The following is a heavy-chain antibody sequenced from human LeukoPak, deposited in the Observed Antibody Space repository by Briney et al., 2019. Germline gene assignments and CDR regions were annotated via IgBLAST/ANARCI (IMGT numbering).Heavy chain of an antibody. J-gene: IGHJ4*02. Sequence: SETLSLTCTVSGGSLSSGDYYWRWLRQPPGTGLEWIGYIYYSGSTYYNPSLKSRVTISVDTSKNQFSLKLSSVTAADTAVYYCAREPVQFDWSDYWGQGTLVTVSS. CDR1: GGSLSSGDYY. CDR2: IYYSGST. CDR3: AREPVQFDWSDY. V-gene: IGHV4-30-4*01. D-gene: IGHD3-9*01.